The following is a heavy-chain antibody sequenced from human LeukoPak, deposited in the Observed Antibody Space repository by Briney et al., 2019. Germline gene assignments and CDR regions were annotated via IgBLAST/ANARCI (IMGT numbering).Heavy chain of an antibody. V-gene: IGHV4-4*07. Sequence: SETLSLTCTVSGGSISSNYYWSWIRQPAGKGLEYIGRIYNSGITNYNPSLKSRVTISVDTSKNQFSLKLSSVTAADTAVYYCASPSHYYGGYGDWYFDLWGRGTLVTVSS. CDR3: ASPSHYYGGYGDWYFDL. CDR1: GGSISSNYY. D-gene: IGHD4-17*01. CDR2: IYNSGIT. J-gene: IGHJ2*01.